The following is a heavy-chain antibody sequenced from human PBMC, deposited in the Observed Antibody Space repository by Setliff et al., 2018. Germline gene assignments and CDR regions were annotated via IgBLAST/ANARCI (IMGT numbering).Heavy chain of an antibody. J-gene: IGHJ5*02. Sequence: SETLSLTCSVSGDTISSYYWSWVRQPPGKGLEWIGYIYYSGTTNYNPSLKSRVTISVDRSKNHFSLKLSSVTAADTAVYYCARFPRTQLYSGWFDPWGQGTLVTVSS. CDR1: GDTISSYY. D-gene: IGHD1-1*01. CDR3: ARFPRTQLYSGWFDP. CDR2: IYYSGTT. V-gene: IGHV4-59*01.